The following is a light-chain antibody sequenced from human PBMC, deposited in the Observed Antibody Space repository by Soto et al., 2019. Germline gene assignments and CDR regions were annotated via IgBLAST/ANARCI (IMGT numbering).Light chain of an antibody. Sequence: DIPMTQSPSSLSESVGDRVTITCRASQSISSYLNWYQQKPGKAPKLLIYAASSLQSGVPSRFSGSGSGTDFTLTISSLQPEDFATYYCQQSYSTPQVTFGGGTKVEIK. J-gene: IGKJ4*01. V-gene: IGKV1-39*01. CDR3: QQSYSTPQVT. CDR2: AAS. CDR1: QSISSY.